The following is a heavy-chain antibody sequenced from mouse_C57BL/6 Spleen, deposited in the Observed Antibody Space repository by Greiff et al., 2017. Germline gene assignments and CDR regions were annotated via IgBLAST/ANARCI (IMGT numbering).Heavy chain of an antibody. J-gene: IGHJ2*01. D-gene: IGHD2-4*01. CDR1: GYTFTSYW. CDR2: IHPNSGST. Sequence: QVQLQQPGAELVKPGASVTLSCKASGYTFTSYWMHWVKQRPGQGLEWIGMIHPNSGSTYYNEKFKSKATLTVDKSSSTAYMQISSLTSEDSAVYDCASGYDYGIDYWGQGTTLTVSS. V-gene: IGHV1-64*01. CDR3: ASGYDYGIDY.